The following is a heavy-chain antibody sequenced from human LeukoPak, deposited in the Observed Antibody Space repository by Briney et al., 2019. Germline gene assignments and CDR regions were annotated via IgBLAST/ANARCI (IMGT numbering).Heavy chain of an antibody. CDR3: ARGSSPIEEH. V-gene: IGHV4-59*01. CDR1: GGSISSYY. Sequence: PSETLSLTCTVSGGSISSYYWSWTRQPPGKGLEWIGYIYYSGSTNYNPSLKSRVTIPVDTSKNQFSLKLSSVTAADTAVYYCARGSSPIEEHWGQGTLVTVSS. CDR2: IYYSGST. J-gene: IGHJ1*01.